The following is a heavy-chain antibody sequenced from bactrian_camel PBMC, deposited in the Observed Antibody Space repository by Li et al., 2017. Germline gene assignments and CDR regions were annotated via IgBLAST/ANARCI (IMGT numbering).Heavy chain of an antibody. CDR3: VADLTGGHCYKGFVLGDDNY. V-gene: IGHV3S31*01. CDR1: GFTFSSYA. J-gene: IGHJ4*01. CDR2: INKAGDTT. Sequence: DVQLVESGGSLVQPGGSLRLSCAAPGFTFSSYAMNWVRLAPGKGFEWVSSINKAGDTTYYVDSVKGRFTISQDNAKNNLYLQMNSLKPEDTAMYFCVADLTGGHCYKGFVLGDDNYWGQGTQVTVS. D-gene: IGHD2*01.